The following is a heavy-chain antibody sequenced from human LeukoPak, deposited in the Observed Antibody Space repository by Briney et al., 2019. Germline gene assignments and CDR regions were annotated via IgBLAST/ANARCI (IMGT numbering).Heavy chain of an antibody. CDR1: GFTFSSYS. V-gene: IGHV3-21*01. Sequence: GGSLRLSCAASGFTFSSYSMNWVRQAPGKGLEWVSSISSSSSYIYYADSVKGRFTISRDNAKNSLYLQMNSLRAEDTAVYYCARDSSSGVRYFDYWGQGTLVTVSS. CDR3: ARDSSSGVRYFDY. D-gene: IGHD6-25*01. CDR2: ISSSSSYI. J-gene: IGHJ4*02.